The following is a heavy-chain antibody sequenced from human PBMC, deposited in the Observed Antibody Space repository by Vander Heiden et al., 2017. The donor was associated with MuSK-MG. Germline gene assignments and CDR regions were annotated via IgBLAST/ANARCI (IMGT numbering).Heavy chain of an antibody. V-gene: IGHV4-38-2*02. CDR3: AIGQCPTPYFDY. CDR1: GYSTSSGYY. CDR2: IYHSGST. D-gene: IGHD2-2*01. J-gene: IGHJ4*02. Sequence: QVQLQESGQGLVKLSETLSLTGTVSGYSTSSGYYWGWIWPPPGKGLEWIGSIYHSGSTYYNPALKSRVTISVDTSKNQYSLKLSSVTAADTAVYYSAIGQCPTPYFDYRGQGTLVTVYS.